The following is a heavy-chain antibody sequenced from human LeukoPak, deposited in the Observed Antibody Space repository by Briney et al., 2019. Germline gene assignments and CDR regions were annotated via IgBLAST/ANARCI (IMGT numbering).Heavy chain of an antibody. Sequence: SETLSLTCTVSGGSISSYHWSWIRQPPGKGLQYIGFIYSSGSTNYNPSLKSRVTISLDTSKNQFFLRVSSVTSADTAVYYCARGNSGYDYAFDIWGQGTMVTVSS. J-gene: IGHJ3*02. CDR3: ARGNSGYDYAFDI. CDR1: GGSISSYH. D-gene: IGHD5-12*01. V-gene: IGHV4-59*01. CDR2: IYSSGST.